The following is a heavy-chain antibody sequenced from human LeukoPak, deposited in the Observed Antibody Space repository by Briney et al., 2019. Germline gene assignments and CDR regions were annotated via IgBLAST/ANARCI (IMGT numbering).Heavy chain of an antibody. CDR1: GFTFSSYG. Sequence: PGGSLRLSCAASGFTFSSYGMSWVRQAPGKGLEWVGRIRSKANSYATAYAASVKGRFTISRDDSKNTAYLQMNSLKTEDTAVYYCTRSFIPRVGAIFGSLVFEPDRSYNWFDPWGQGTLVTVSS. CDR2: IRSKANSYAT. J-gene: IGHJ5*02. CDR3: TRSFIPRVGAIFGSLVFEPDRSYNWFDP. V-gene: IGHV3-73*01. D-gene: IGHD1-26*01.